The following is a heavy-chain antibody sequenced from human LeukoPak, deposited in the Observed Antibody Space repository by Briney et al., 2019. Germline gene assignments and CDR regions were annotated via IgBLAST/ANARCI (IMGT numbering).Heavy chain of an antibody. V-gene: IGHV1-18*01. CDR1: GYTFTSYG. J-gene: IGHJ5*02. CDR3: AREGWVWDDWSP. Sequence: ASVKVSCKASGYTFTSYGISWVRQAPGQGLEWMGWISAYNGNTNYAQKLQGRVTMTTDTSTSTAHMELRSLRSDDTAVYYCAREGWVWDDWSPWGQGTLVTVSS. D-gene: IGHD3-9*01. CDR2: ISAYNGNT.